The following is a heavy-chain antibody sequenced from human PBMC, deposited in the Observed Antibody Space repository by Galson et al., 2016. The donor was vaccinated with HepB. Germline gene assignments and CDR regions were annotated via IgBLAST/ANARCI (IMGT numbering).Heavy chain of an antibody. V-gene: IGHV5-51*01. CDR3: ARHGDPQPFPFDH. CDR1: GYTFTHYW. Sequence: QSGAEVKKPGESLKISCQGSGYTFTHYWIAWVRQMPGKGLEWMGIIYPADSDTRYSPSFQGQVTISADKSIKTAYLQWTSLQASDTAMYYCARHGDPQPFPFDHWGQGTLSTGSS. D-gene: IGHD7-27*01. J-gene: IGHJ4*02. CDR2: IYPADSDT.